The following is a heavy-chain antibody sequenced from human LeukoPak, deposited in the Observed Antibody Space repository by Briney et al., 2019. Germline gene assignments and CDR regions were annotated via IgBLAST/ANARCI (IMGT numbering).Heavy chain of an antibody. CDR1: GGSISSYY. D-gene: IGHD4-17*01. CDR3: ARGYGDPDY. CDR2: IYYSGST. Sequence: SETLSLTCTVSGGSISSYYWSWIRQPPGKGLEWIGYIYYSGSTNYNPSLKSRVAISVDTSKKQFSLKLSSVTAADTAVYYCARGYGDPDYWGQGTLVTVSS. J-gene: IGHJ4*02. V-gene: IGHV4-59*01.